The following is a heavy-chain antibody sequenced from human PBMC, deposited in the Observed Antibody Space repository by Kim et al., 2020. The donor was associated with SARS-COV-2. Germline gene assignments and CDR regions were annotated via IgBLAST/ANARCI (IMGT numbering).Heavy chain of an antibody. Sequence: GGSLRLSCAASGFTFDDYTMHWVRQAPGKGLEWVSLISWDGGSTYYADSVKGRFTISRDNSKNSLYLQMNSLRTEDTALYYCAKGAYYYDSSGPTEYWGQGTLVTVSS. CDR2: ISWDGGST. J-gene: IGHJ4*02. CDR3: AKGAYYYDSSGPTEY. D-gene: IGHD3-22*01. CDR1: GFTFDDYT. V-gene: IGHV3-43*01.